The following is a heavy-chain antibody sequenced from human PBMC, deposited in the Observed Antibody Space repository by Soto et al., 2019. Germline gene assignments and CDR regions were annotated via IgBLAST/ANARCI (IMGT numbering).Heavy chain of an antibody. Sequence: GASVKVSCKASGGTFSSCAISWVRQAPGQGLEWMGGIIPIFGTANYAQKFQGRVTITADESTSTAYMELSSLRSEDTAVYYCARGLTYLRFIESLAYYYYGMDVWGQGTTVTVSS. J-gene: IGHJ6*02. V-gene: IGHV1-69*13. CDR3: ARGLTYLRFIESLAYYYYGMDV. CDR1: GGTFSSCA. CDR2: IIPIFGTA. D-gene: IGHD3-3*01.